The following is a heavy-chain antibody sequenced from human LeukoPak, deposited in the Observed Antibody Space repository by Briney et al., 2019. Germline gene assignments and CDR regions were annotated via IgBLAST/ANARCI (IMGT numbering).Heavy chain of an antibody. CDR1: GYTFSDYY. CDR2: INPNSGGT. D-gene: IGHD3-16*01. V-gene: IGHV1-2*02. Sequence: ASVKVSRKASGYTFSDYYMYWVRQAPGQGLEWMGWINPNSGGTNYAQKFQGRVTMTRDTSISTAYMELSRLRSDDTAVYYCARDSRGGWGYYFDYWGQGTLVTVSS. J-gene: IGHJ4*02. CDR3: ARDSRGGWGYYFDY.